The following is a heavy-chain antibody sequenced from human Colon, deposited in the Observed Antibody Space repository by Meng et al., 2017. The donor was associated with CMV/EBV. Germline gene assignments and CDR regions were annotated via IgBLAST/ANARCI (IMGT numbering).Heavy chain of an antibody. CDR1: GFKFNYHT. CDR2: ISYDGDTK. V-gene: IGHV3-30-3*01. J-gene: IGHJ4*02. Sequence: GFLRPFCAASGFKFNYHTIHRVRPPPGRGLEWVSLISYDGDTKYYADSVKGRFTISRDNSENTAYLQMDSLGRDDTATYYCARENRAVAGTSFDYGGPGARVTVSS. D-gene: IGHD6-19*01. CDR3: ARENRAVAGTSFDY.